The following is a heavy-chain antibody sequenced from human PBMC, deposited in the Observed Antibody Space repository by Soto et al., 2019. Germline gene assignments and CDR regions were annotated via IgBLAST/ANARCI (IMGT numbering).Heavy chain of an antibody. CDR3: ARLAVAGITYYFDS. Sequence: QITLKESGPTLVKPTQTLTLTCPFSGFSLSSSGVGVGWIRQPPGKALEWLTFIYWDDDKRYSPSMKSRLTITKHTSKNQVVLTLTNMDPVDTATYYCARLAVAGITYYFDSWGQGTLLTVSS. J-gene: IGHJ4*02. D-gene: IGHD2-21*01. CDR1: GFSLSSSGVG. CDR2: IYWDDDK. V-gene: IGHV2-5*02.